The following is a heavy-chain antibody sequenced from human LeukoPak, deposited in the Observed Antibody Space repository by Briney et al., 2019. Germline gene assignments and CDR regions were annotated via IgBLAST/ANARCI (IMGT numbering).Heavy chain of an antibody. J-gene: IGHJ4*02. CDR2: IYYSGNT. Sequence: SETLSLTCTVSGGSISSSSYYWGWIRQPPGRGLEWIGSIYYSGNTYYNPSLKSRVTISVDKSKNQFSLRLSSVTAADTAVYYCARHREDIVVVPFDYWGQGTLVTVPS. CDR1: GGSISSSSYY. CDR3: ARHREDIVVVPFDY. V-gene: IGHV4-39*01. D-gene: IGHD2-2*01.